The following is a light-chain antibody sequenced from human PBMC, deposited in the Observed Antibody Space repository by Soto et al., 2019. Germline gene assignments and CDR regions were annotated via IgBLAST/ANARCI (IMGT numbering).Light chain of an antibody. V-gene: IGKV3-15*01. J-gene: IGKJ4*01. CDR1: PFVSTT. Sequence: EVVMTQSPATLSVSPGERATLSCRASPFVSTTLAWYQQKPGQAPRLLIYSASTRATGIPARFSGSGSGTEFTLTISSLQSEDSAVYYCQQFNSWPPLTFGGGTKVEIK. CDR3: QQFNSWPPLT. CDR2: SAS.